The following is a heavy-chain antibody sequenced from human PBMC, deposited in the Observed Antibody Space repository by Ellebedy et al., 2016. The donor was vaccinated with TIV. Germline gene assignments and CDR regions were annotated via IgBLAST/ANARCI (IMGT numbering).Heavy chain of an antibody. CDR3: ARGSRWTGYDY. D-gene: IGHD3/OR15-3a*01. J-gene: IGHJ4*02. CDR2: VNANSGNT. Sequence: AASVKVSCKASGYTFTDYNIIWVRQATGQGLEWMGWVNANSGNTGYEQKFRGRVTMTRDISISTAYMELSSLRSEDTAVYYCARGSRWTGYDYWGQGTLVIVSS. V-gene: IGHV1-8*01. CDR1: GYTFTDYN.